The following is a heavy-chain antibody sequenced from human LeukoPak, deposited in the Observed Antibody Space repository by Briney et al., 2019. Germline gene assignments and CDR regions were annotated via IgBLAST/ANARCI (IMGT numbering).Heavy chain of an antibody. CDR3: ARDPGIAAAGTFDY. CDR2: ISYDGSNK. J-gene: IGHJ4*02. CDR1: GFTFSSYA. Sequence: GRSLRLSCAASGFTFSSYAMHWVRQAPGKGLEWVAVISYDGSNKYNADSVKGRFTISRDNSKNTLYLQMNSLRAEDTAVYYCARDPGIAAAGTFDYWGQGTLVTVSS. V-gene: IGHV3-30*04. D-gene: IGHD6-13*01.